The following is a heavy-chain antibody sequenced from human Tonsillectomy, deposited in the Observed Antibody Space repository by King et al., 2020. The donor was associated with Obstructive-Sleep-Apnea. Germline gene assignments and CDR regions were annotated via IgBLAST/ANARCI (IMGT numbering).Heavy chain of an antibody. CDR2: IRYDGNNK. CDR3: AKDSHNNSWYLLDYFDA. Sequence: VQLVESGGGGVQPGGSLRLSCAASGFSFSSYGMHWVRLAPGKGLEWVAFIRYDGNNKYYTDSVKGRFTISRDNSKSTLYLQINSLRDEDTAVYYCAKDSHNNSWYLLDYFDAWGQGTLVTVSS. J-gene: IGHJ4*02. V-gene: IGHV3-30*02. D-gene: IGHD6-13*01. CDR1: GFSFSSYG.